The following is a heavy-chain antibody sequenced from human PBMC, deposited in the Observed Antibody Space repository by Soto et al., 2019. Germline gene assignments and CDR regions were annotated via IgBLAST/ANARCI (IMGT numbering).Heavy chain of an antibody. CDR1: GFSLSTSGVG. CDR3: AHRQDRYCSGGSCPLFDY. D-gene: IGHD2-15*01. J-gene: IGHJ4*02. V-gene: IGHV2-5*02. CDR2: IYWDDDK. Sequence: QITLKESGPTLVKPTQTLTLTCTFSGFSLSTSGVGVGWIRQPPGKALEWLALIYWDDDKRYRSSLNSRLTITKDTSKIPVVLTMTNMDPVDTATYYWAHRQDRYCSGGSCPLFDYWGQGILVTVSS.